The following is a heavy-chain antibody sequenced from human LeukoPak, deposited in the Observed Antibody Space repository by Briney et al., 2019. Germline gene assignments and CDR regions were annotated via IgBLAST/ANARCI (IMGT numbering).Heavy chain of an antibody. CDR1: GYSFTSYW. Sequence: GESMHISCKASGYSFTSYWISWVRQMPGKGLEWMGKIDPSDSYTNYSPSFQGHVTISADKSVSTAYLQWSSLKASDTAIYYCARGQYYFGSGSSWGQGTLVTVSS. V-gene: IGHV5-10-1*01. CDR2: IDPSDSYT. J-gene: IGHJ5*01. D-gene: IGHD3-10*01. CDR3: ARGQYYFGSGSS.